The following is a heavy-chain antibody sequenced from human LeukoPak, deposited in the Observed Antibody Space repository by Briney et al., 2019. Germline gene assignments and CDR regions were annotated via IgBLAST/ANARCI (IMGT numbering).Heavy chain of an antibody. CDR2: LNSDGSVT. Sequence: GGSLRLSCAASGFTFSLYWTHWVRQTPGKGLVWVSRLNSDGSVTTYADSVKGRFTISRDNAKNTLYLQMNNLKAEDTALYYCVREYCGGDCYTDFWGQGTLVTVSS. CDR1: GFTFSLYW. D-gene: IGHD2-21*02. CDR3: VREYCGGDCYTDF. J-gene: IGHJ4*02. V-gene: IGHV3-74*01.